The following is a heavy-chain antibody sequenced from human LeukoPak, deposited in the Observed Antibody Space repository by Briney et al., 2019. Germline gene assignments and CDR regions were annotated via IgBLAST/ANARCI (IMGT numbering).Heavy chain of an antibody. Sequence: GGSLRLSCAASGFTFSSYAMHWVRQAPGKGLEWVAVISYDGSNKYYADSVKGRFTISRDNSENTLFLQMNSLRAEDTATYYCAKGGYSTYNWLDPWGQGTLVTVSS. CDR3: AKGGYSTYNWLDP. D-gene: IGHD5-12*01. CDR2: ISYDGSNK. CDR1: GFTFSSYA. J-gene: IGHJ5*02. V-gene: IGHV3-30-3*01.